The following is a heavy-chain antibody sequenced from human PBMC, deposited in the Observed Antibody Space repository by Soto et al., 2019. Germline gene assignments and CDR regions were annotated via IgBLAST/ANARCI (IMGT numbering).Heavy chain of an antibody. J-gene: IGHJ6*02. V-gene: IGHV1-69*13. CDR3: AYEGAARRDYGMDV. Sequence: SVKVSCKASGVTFSNYAISWVRQAPGQGLEWMGGIIPIFGTANYAQKFQGRVTNTADESTSTVYMELSSLRSEDTAVYYCAYEGAARRDYGMDVWGQGTTVTVS. CDR1: GVTFSNYA. CDR2: IIPIFGTA. D-gene: IGHD6-6*01.